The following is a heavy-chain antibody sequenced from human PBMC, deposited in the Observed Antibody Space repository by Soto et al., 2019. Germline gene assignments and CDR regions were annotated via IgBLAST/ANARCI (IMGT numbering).Heavy chain of an antibody. CDR3: AAGYSSSWLTADHDAFDI. D-gene: IGHD6-13*01. Sequence: SVKVSCKASGFTFTSSAMQWVRQARGQRLEWIGWIVVGSGNTNYAQKFQERVTITRDMSTSTAYMELSSLRSEDTAVYYCAAGYSSSWLTADHDAFDIWGQGTMVTVSS. V-gene: IGHV1-58*02. CDR1: GFTFTSSA. J-gene: IGHJ3*02. CDR2: IVVGSGNT.